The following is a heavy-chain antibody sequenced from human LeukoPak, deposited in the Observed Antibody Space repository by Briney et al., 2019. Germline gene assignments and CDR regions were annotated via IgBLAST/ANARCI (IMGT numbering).Heavy chain of an antibody. CDR1: GFTLSSYG. CDR2: IWYDGSNK. V-gene: IGHV3-33*01. CDR3: AREGPRGNSQFDY. Sequence: GRSLRLSCAASGFTLSSYGMHWVRQAPGKGLEWVARIWYDGSNKYYTDSVKGRLTISRDNSKNTLYLQMNSLRAEDTAVYYCAREGPRGNSQFDYWGQGTLVTVSS. D-gene: IGHD2/OR15-2a*01. J-gene: IGHJ4*02.